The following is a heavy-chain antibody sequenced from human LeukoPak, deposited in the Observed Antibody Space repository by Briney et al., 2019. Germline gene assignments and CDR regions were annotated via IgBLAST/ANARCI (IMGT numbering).Heavy chain of an antibody. D-gene: IGHD2-2*02. CDR2: TSDRGDYT. V-gene: IGHV3-23*01. CDR1: GFTFTSYS. J-gene: IGHJ4*02. CDR3: ANTILTGAL. Sequence: GGSLRLSCAASGFTFTSYSMSWVRQAPGKGLEWVSGTSDRGDYTYYADSVKGRFTISRDNAKNSLYLQMNSLRAEDTAVYYCANTILTGALWGQGALVTVSS.